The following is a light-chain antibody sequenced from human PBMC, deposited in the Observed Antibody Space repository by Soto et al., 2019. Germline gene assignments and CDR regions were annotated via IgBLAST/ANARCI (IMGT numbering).Light chain of an antibody. V-gene: IGLV1-47*01. CDR3: AAWDDSLSGRYV. J-gene: IGLJ1*01. CDR2: RNN. CDR1: SSNIGSKY. Sequence: QSVLTQTPSASGTPGQRVTISCSGSSSNIGSKYVYWYQQLPGTAPKLLIHRNNQRPSGVPDRFSGSKSGPSASLAISGLRSEDEADYYCAAWDDSLSGRYVFGTGTKVTVL.